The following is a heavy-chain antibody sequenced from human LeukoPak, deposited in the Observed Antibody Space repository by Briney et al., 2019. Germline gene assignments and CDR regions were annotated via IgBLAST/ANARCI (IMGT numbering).Heavy chain of an antibody. Sequence: PSETLSLTCTVSGGSISSYYWSWIRQPPGKGLEWIGYIYYSGSTNYNPSLKSRVTISVDTSKNQFSLKLSSVTAADTAVYYCARVSIAARNGFDYWGQGTLVIVSS. CDR2: IYYSGST. CDR1: GGSISSYY. V-gene: IGHV4-59*12. J-gene: IGHJ4*02. D-gene: IGHD6-6*01. CDR3: ARVSIAARNGFDY.